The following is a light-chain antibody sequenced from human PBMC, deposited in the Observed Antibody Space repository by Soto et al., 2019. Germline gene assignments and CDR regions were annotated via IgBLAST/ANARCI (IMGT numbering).Light chain of an antibody. Sequence: QSALTQPASVSGSPGQSITISCTGTSSDVGHYNYVSWYQQHPGKVPKLLIYEVTNRPSGVFNRFSGSKSANTASLTISGLQAEDEADYYCASYSASGGLVFGGGTKLTVL. CDR2: EVT. CDR3: ASYSASGGLV. V-gene: IGLV2-14*01. CDR1: SSDVGHYNY. J-gene: IGLJ2*01.